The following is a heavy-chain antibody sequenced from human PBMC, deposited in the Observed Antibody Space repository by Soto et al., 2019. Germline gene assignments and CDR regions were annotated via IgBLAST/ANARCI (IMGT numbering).Heavy chain of an antibody. Sequence: GGSLRLSCAASGFTFSSYGMHWVRQAPGKGLEWVAVIWYDGSNKYYADSVKGRFTISRDNSKNTLYLQMNSLRAEDTAVYYCARELVRSSGWVTHDAFDIWGQGTMVTVSS. CDR1: GFTFSSYG. V-gene: IGHV3-33*01. D-gene: IGHD6-19*01. CDR2: IWYDGSNK. CDR3: ARELVRSSGWVTHDAFDI. J-gene: IGHJ3*02.